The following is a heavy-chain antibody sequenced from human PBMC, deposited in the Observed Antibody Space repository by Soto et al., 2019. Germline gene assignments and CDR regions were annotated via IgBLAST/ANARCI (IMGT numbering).Heavy chain of an antibody. D-gene: IGHD3-16*01. CDR2: LYWDDDR. CDR3: EPIMITYGGVSALDAFDS. CDR1: GFSLSTYRAG. V-gene: IGHV2-5*02. J-gene: IGHJ3*02. Sequence: QITLKESGHTLVDPTQTLTLTCSFSGFSLSTYRAGVAWIRQPPGQALEWLALLYWDDDRRYSPSLKTRLAITKDTYKIQVVLTMTTLDPGDTATYYCEPIMITYGGVSALDAFDSWGKGTMVTVSS.